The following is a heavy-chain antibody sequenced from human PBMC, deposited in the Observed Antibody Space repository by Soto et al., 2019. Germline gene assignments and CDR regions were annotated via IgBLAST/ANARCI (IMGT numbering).Heavy chain of an antibody. J-gene: IGHJ4*02. D-gene: IGHD2-2*03. V-gene: IGHV3-11*06. Sequence: GGSLRLSCAASGFTLRDHYIDWVLQPPGKGLEWVSYISTIMSYTTYADSVKVRVTISRDNAKNSLHPQMNSLRAEDTAVYYCASAQLTSISGIGYFEYWGQGTLVTVSS. CDR3: ASAQLTSISGIGYFEY. CDR1: GFTLRDHY. CDR2: ISTIMSYT.